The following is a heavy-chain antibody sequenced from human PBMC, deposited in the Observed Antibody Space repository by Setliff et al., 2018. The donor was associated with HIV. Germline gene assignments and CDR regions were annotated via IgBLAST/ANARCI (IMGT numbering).Heavy chain of an antibody. CDR3: ATLQFLDLGGFDP. CDR1: GGSISTTRYY. CDR2: IYYDGST. D-gene: IGHD3-3*01. V-gene: IGHV4-39*01. Sequence: SETLSLTCSVSGGSISTTRYYWGWIRQPPGKGLEWIGTIYYDGSTYYNPSLKSRVTISVDTPENQLSLKLRSVTAADTAVYYCATLQFLDLGGFDPWGQGTLVTVSS. J-gene: IGHJ5*02.